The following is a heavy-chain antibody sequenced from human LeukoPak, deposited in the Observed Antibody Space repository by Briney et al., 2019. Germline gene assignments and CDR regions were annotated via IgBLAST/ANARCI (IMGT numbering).Heavy chain of an antibody. V-gene: IGHV4-39*01. CDR2: IYYSGST. CDR1: GGSISSSSYY. CDR3: ASRRWYYEAFDY. J-gene: IGHJ4*02. D-gene: IGHD4-23*01. Sequence: PSETLSLTCTVSGGSISSSSYYWGWIRQPPGKGLEWIGSIYYSGSTYYNPSLKSRVTISVDTSKNQFSLKLSSVTAADTAVYYCASRRWYYEAFDYWGQGTLVTVSS.